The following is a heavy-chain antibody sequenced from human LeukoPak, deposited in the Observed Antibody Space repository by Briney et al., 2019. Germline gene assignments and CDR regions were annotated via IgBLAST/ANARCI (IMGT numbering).Heavy chain of an antibody. CDR1: GGSFSGYY. Sequence: SETLSLTCAVYGGSFSGYYWSWIRQPPGKGLEWIGEINHSGSTNYNPSLKSRVTISVDTSKNQFSLKLSSVTAADTAVYYCARLGDFWKKGWFDPWGQGTLVTVSS. V-gene: IGHV4-34*01. CDR2: INHSGST. J-gene: IGHJ5*02. CDR3: ARLGDFWKKGWFDP. D-gene: IGHD3-3*01.